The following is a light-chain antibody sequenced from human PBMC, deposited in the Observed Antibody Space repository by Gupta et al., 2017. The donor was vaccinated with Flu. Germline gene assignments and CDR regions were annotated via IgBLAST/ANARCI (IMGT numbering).Light chain of an antibody. J-gene: IGLJ2*01. CDR3: AAWDDSLNGPV. CDR1: SSNIGSNT. CDR2: SNN. V-gene: IGLV1-44*01. Sequence: QSVLTQPPSASGTPGQRVTISCSGSSSNIGSNTVHWYQQPPGTAPKLLIYSNNQRPSGVPDRFSGSKSDTSASLTISGLQAEDEADYYCAAWDDSLNGPVFGGGTKLTVL.